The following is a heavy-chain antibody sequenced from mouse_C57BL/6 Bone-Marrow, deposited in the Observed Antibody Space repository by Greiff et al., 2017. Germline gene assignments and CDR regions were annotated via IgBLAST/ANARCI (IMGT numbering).Heavy chain of an antibody. CDR3: ARQIYYGSSSYYYAMDY. CDR1: GFTFSDYY. V-gene: IGHV5-12*01. Sequence: EVQGVESGGGLVQPGGSLKLSCAASGFTFSDYYMYWVRQTPEKRLEWVAYISNGGGSTYYPDTVKGRFTISRDNAKNTLYLQMSRLKSEDTAMYYCARQIYYGSSSYYYAMDYWGQGTSVTVSS. D-gene: IGHD1-1*01. J-gene: IGHJ4*01. CDR2: ISNGGGST.